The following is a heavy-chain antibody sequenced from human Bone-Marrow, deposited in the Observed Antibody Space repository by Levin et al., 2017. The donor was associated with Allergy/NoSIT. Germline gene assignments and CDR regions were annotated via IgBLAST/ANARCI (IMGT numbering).Heavy chain of an antibody. D-gene: IGHD3-22*01. CDR3: VAYYDDSSGYFGADSGAFDI. V-gene: IGHV3-23*01. J-gene: IGHJ3*02. CDR2: ISGSGGST. CDR1: GFTFSSYG. Sequence: SCAASGFTFSSYGMSWVRQAPGKGLEYVSAISGSGGSTHYADSVKGRFTISRDNSKNTLYLQMNSLRAEDTAVYYCVAYYDDSSGYFGADSGAFDIWGQGTMVTVSS.